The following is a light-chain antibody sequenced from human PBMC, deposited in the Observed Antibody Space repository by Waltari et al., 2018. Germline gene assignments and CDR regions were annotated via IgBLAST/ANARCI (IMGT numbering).Light chain of an antibody. CDR3: QQYDNWPPYT. CDR2: TAS. V-gene: IGKV3-15*01. J-gene: IGKJ2*01. CDR1: QSVNSN. Sequence: EIVMTQSPATLSVSPGDRANISCRASQSVNSNLAWYQQKPGHAPRLLIYTASTRATGVPARFSGSGSGTHFTLTISSLQSEDFAVYYCQQYDNWPPYTFGQGTNLEIK.